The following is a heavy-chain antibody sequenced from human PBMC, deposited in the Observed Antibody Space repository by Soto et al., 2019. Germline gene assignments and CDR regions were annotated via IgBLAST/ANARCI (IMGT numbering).Heavy chain of an antibody. V-gene: IGHV1-8*02. CDR2: MNPNSGNT. CDR3: VRNLNGFDP. CDR1: GYTFTTYD. Sequence: QVQLVQSGAEVKKPGASVKVSCTTSGYTFTTYDINWVRQATGQGFEWMGWMNPNSGNTGYAQKFQGRVTMTRDTSISIAYMELSSLRSEDTAVYYCVRNLNGFDPWGQGTLVTVFS. J-gene: IGHJ5*02.